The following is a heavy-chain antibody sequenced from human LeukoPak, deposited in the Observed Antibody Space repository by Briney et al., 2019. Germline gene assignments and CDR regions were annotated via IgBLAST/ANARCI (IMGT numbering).Heavy chain of an antibody. CDR2: IYYSGST. CDR1: GGSIGSGGYY. J-gene: IGHJ4*02. V-gene: IGHV4-31*03. D-gene: IGHD1-26*01. Sequence: PSETLSLTCTVSGGSIGSGGYYWSWIRQHPGKGLEWIGYIYYSGSTYYNPSLKSRVTISVDTSKNQFSLKLSSVTAADTAVYYCARGRYSGSYPIDYWGQGTLVTVSS. CDR3: ARGRYSGSYPIDY.